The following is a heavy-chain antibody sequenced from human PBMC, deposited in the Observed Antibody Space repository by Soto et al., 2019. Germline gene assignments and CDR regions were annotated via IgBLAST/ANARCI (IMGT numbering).Heavy chain of an antibody. CDR2: INYRGRT. CDR1: GGSISSYN. D-gene: IGHD3-10*02. Sequence: PSETLSLTCTVSGGSISSYNWSWIRQPPGKGLEWTGYINYRGRTIYTTSLKSRDTISVDTPKNQLSLKLSTVTPADTAVYYCARGGTMYDDWGQGTLVTVSS. CDR3: ARGGTMYDD. V-gene: IGHV4-59*01. J-gene: IGHJ4*02.